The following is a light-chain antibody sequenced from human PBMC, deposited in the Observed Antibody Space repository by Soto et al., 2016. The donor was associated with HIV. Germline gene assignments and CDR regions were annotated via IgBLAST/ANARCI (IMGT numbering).Light chain of an antibody. V-gene: IGLV3-21*03. CDR2: DDA. Sequence: SYVLTQPPSVSVAPGKTARITCGGNNIGSKSVHWYQQKPGQAPVLVVYDDADRPSGIPERFSGSNSGNTATLTISRVEAGDEADYYCQVWDTSGDHFVVFGGGTKLTVL. J-gene: IGLJ2*01. CDR1: NIGSKS. CDR3: QVWDTSGDHFVV.